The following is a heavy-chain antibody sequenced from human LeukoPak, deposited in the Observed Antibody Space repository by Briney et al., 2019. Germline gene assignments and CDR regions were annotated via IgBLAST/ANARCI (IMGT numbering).Heavy chain of an antibody. CDR1: GGTFSSYA. V-gene: IGHV1-46*01. Sequence: ASVKVSCKASGGTFSSYAISWVRQAPGQGLEWMGIINPSGGSTSYAQKFQGRVTMTRDTSTSTVYMELSSLRSEDTAVYYCARGGFIAVATHFDYWGQGTLVTVSS. CDR3: ARGGFIAVATHFDY. J-gene: IGHJ4*02. CDR2: INPSGGST. D-gene: IGHD6-19*01.